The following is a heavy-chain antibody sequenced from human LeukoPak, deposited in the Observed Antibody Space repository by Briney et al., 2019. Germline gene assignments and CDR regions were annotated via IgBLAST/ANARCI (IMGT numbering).Heavy chain of an antibody. CDR1: GFTFSTSG. J-gene: IGHJ4*02. D-gene: IGHD5-12*01. CDR2: IWFDGSNK. CDR3: ARDSGYSGYDYDY. Sequence: GXSLRLSCAASGFTFSTSGMHWVRQAPGKGLEWVAVIWFDGSNKHYADSVKGRFSISRDNSENTLYLQMNSLRAEDTAVYYCARDSGYSGYDYDYWGQGTLVTVSS. V-gene: IGHV3-33*01.